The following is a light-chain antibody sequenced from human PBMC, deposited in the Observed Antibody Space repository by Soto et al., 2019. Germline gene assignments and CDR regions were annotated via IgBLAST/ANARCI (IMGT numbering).Light chain of an antibody. J-gene: IGLJ2*01. CDR1: SSNIGDTT. CDR3: SSYAGSSARVV. CDR2: EGT. Sequence: QSVLTQPPSASGTPGQRVTISCSGSSSNIGDTTVNWYQHCPDKAPKLIIYEGTKRPSEISDRFSGSESDTTASLIISGLQPEDEADYYCSSYAGSSARVVFGGGTKLTVL. V-gene: IGLV1-44*01.